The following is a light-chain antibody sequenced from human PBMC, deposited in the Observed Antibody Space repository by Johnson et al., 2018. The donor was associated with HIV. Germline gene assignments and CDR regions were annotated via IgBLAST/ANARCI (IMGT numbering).Light chain of an antibody. J-gene: IGLJ1*01. Sequence: QSVLTQPPSVSAAPGQKVTISCSGSSSNIGNNYVSWYQQLPGTAPKLLIYDNNKRPSGIPDRFSGSKSGASATLDITGLQTGDEADYYCGTWDNSLNVYVFGTGTKFTVL. V-gene: IGLV1-51*01. CDR3: GTWDNSLNVYV. CDR2: DNN. CDR1: SSNIGNNY.